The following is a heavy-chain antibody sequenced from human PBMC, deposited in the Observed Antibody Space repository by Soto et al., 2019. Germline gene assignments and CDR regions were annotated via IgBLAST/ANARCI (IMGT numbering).Heavy chain of an antibody. J-gene: IGHJ4*02. CDR1: GGSISSYY. CDR3: ARYYDSSQGFDY. V-gene: IGHV4-59*08. Sequence: SETLSLTCTVSGGSISSYYWSWIRQPPGKGLEWIGYIYYSGSTNYNPSLKSRVTISVDTSKNQFSLKLSSVTAADTAVYYCARYYDSSQGFDYWGQGTLVTVSS. CDR2: IYYSGST. D-gene: IGHD3-22*01.